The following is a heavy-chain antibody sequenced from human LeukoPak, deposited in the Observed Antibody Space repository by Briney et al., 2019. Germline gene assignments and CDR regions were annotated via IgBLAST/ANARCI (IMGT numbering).Heavy chain of an antibody. CDR1: GFTFSSYA. V-gene: IGHV3-64*01. CDR2: ISTNGGST. Sequence: GGSLTLSCAASGFTFSSYAMHWVRQAPGKGLEYVSAISTNGGSTYYANSVKGRFTISRDNSKNTLYLQMGSLRAEDMAVYYCARGILNYGLTGFDYWGQGTLVTVSS. J-gene: IGHJ4*02. CDR3: ARGILNYGLTGFDY. D-gene: IGHD3-16*01.